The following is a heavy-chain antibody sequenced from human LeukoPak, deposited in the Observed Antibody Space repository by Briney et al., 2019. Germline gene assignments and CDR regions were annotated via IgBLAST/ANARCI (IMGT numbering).Heavy chain of an antibody. J-gene: IGHJ4*02. V-gene: IGHV3-9*01. CDR2: ISWNSGSI. D-gene: IGHD3-22*01. CDR3: AKGDYYYDSSGYGEFDY. Sequence: PGGSLRLSCAASGFTLDDYAMHWVRQAPGKGLEWVSGISWNSGSIGYADSVKGRFTISRDNAKNSLYLQMNSLRAEDTALYYCAKGDYYYDSSGYGEFDYWGQGTLVTVFS. CDR1: GFTLDDYA.